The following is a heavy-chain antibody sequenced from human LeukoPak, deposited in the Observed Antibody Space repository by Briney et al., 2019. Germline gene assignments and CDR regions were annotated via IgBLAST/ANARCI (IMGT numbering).Heavy chain of an antibody. Sequence: GGSLRLSCAASGFIFSSYGMSWVRQAPGKGLEWVSAISGSGGSTYYADSVKGRFTISRDNSKNTLYLQMNSLRAEDTAVYYCAKGSLIRGGTLFDYWGQGTLVTVSS. CDR2: ISGSGGST. J-gene: IGHJ4*02. CDR1: GFIFSSYG. D-gene: IGHD1-26*01. V-gene: IGHV3-23*01. CDR3: AKGSLIRGGTLFDY.